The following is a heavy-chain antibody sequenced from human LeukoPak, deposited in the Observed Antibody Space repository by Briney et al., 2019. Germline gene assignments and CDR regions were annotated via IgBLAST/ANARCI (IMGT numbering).Heavy chain of an antibody. V-gene: IGHV2-5*02. CDR1: GFSLSSSGVG. D-gene: IGHD1-1*01. Sequence: ESGPTLVNPTQTLTLTCTFSGFSLSSSGVGVDWVSQPPGKALEWLALIYWDDVKWYSPSLRSRLAITKDTSKNQVVLTMTNMDPVDAATYHCAHSTTATTGGAFDVWGQGTMVTVSS. J-gene: IGHJ3*01. CDR2: IYWDDVK. CDR3: AHSTTATTGGAFDV.